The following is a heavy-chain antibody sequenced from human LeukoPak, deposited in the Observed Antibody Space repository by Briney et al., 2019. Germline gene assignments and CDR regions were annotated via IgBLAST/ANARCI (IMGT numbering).Heavy chain of an antibody. V-gene: IGHV1-69*04. D-gene: IGHD1-14*01. J-gene: IGHJ4*02. CDR3: ARGGAGFEPIDY. Sequence: SVKVSCKASGGTFSSYAISWVRQAPGQGLEWMGRIIPILGIANYAQKFQGRVTITADKSTSTAYMELSSLRSEDTAVYYCARGGAGFEPIDYWGQGTLVTVSS. CDR2: IIPILGIA. CDR1: GGTFSSYA.